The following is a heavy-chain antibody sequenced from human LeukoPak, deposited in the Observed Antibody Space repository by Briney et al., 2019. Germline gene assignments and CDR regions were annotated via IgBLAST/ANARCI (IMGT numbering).Heavy chain of an antibody. D-gene: IGHD2-2*01. Sequence: SSETLSLTCSVSGGSFSSYYWSWIRQPPGKGLEWIGYIYYSGSTNYNPSLKSRVTISVDTSKNQFSLKLSSVTAADTAVYYCARAIVVVPAATEALSYYMDVWGKGTTVTISS. CDR2: IYYSGST. V-gene: IGHV4-59*01. J-gene: IGHJ6*03. CDR3: ARAIVVVPAATEALSYYMDV. CDR1: GGSFSSYY.